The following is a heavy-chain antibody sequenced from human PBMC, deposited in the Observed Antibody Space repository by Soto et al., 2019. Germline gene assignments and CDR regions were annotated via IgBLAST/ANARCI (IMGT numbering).Heavy chain of an antibody. CDR1: GYIFTSYW. D-gene: IGHD3-22*01. Sequence: HVESLKISCRTSGYIFTSYWISCVRQMAVKGLEWMGIIFPSDSDTRYSPSFQGQVTISADRSTSTVFLQWASLKASDTAVYFCARKDKSGYFNWFDPWGQGTLVTVSS. V-gene: IGHV5-51*01. CDR3: ARKDKSGYFNWFDP. CDR2: IFPSDSDT. J-gene: IGHJ5*02.